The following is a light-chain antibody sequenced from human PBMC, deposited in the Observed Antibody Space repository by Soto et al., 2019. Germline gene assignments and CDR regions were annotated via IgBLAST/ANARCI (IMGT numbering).Light chain of an antibody. CDR2: DVN. CDR1: SSDVGANIF. V-gene: IGLV2-8*01. J-gene: IGLJ1*01. Sequence: QSVLTQPSSASGSPGQSVTLSCTGTSSDVGANIFVSWYQQPPGKAPKLMVYDVNRRPPGVPDRFFGSKSGNTASLTVSGLQAEDEADYYCVSFAGGNYGFGTGTKVTVL. CDR3: VSFAGGNYG.